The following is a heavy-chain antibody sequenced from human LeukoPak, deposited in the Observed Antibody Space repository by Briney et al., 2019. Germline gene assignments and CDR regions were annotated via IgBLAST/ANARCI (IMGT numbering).Heavy chain of an antibody. D-gene: IGHD3-10*01. CDR3: ASFYGSGSYIDY. CDR1: GGSISSSSYY. J-gene: IGHJ4*02. Sequence: PSETLSLTCTVSGGSISSSSYYWGWIRQPPGKGLEWIGSIYYSGSTYYNPSLKSRVTISVDTSKNQFSLKLSSVTAADTAVYYCASFYGSGSYIDYWGQGTLVTVSS. V-gene: IGHV4-39*07. CDR2: IYYSGST.